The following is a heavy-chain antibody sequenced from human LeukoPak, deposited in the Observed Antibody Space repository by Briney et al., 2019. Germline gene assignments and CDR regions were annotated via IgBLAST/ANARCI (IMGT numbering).Heavy chain of an antibody. CDR3: ARADTQLPDR. J-gene: IGHJ5*02. V-gene: IGHV4-59*01. CDR1: GASITPSF. D-gene: IGHD5-18*01. Sequence: PSETLSLTGPASGASITPSFWNWFRHPPGKGLEWIGYIYYSGSTNYNPSLKSRVTISVDTSKNQVSLRLRSVTAADTAVYYCARADTQLPDRWGQGTLVIVSS. CDR2: IYYSGST.